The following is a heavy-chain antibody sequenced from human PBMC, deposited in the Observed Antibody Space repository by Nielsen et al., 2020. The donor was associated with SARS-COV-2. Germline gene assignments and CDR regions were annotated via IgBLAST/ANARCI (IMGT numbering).Heavy chain of an antibody. D-gene: IGHD5-24*01. CDR1: GFTFSDSF. J-gene: IGHJ4*02. CDR3: AREGRKLPLDY. CDR2: ISGSGSYT. Sequence: GESLKISCTASGFTFSDSFLSWIRQAPGKGLEWVSYISGSGSYTNYADSLKGRFTISRDNARNSVYLQMNSLRAEDTAVYYCAREGRKLPLDYWGQGTLVTVSS. V-gene: IGHV3-11*05.